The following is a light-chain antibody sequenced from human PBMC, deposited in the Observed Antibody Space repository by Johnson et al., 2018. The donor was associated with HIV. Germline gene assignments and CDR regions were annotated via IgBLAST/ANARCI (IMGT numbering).Light chain of an antibody. CDR1: SSNIGNNY. CDR2: DNN. J-gene: IGLJ1*01. V-gene: IGLV1-51*01. CDR3: GTWDSSLSAWFYV. Sequence: QSVLTQPPSVSAAPGQKVTISCSGSSSNIGNNYVSWYQQLPGTAPKLLIYDNNKRPSGIPDRFSVSKSGTSATLGITGLQTGDEADYYCGTWDSSLSAWFYVFGTGTKVTVL.